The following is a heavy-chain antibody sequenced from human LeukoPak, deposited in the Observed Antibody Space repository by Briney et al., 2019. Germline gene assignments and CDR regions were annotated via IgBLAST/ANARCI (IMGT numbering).Heavy chain of an antibody. J-gene: IGHJ3*02. CDR3: ARSGRVGDAFDI. CDR2: VYYSGST. D-gene: IGHD1-26*01. CDR1: GGSNSHYY. V-gene: IGHV4-59*08. Sequence: SETLSLTCTVSGGSNSHYYWSWIRQAPGKGLEWIGYVYYSGSTNYAPSLKSRVSMTIDTSKIQFSLKLSSVTAADTAVYYCARSGRVGDAFDIWGQGTMVTVSS.